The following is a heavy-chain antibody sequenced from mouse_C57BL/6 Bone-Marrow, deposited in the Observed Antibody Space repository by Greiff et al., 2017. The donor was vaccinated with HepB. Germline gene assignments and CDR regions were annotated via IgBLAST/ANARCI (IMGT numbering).Heavy chain of an antibody. Sequence: VQRVESGAELVKPGASVKMSCKASGYTFTTYPIEWMKQNHGKSLEWIGNFYPYNDDTKYNEKFKGKATLTVEKSSNTVYLELSRLTSDDSAVYYCARSSTFFYYFDYWGQGTTLTVSS. D-gene: IGHD5-1*01. V-gene: IGHV1-47*01. CDR3: ARSSTFFYYFDY. J-gene: IGHJ2*01. CDR2: FYPYNDDT. CDR1: GYTFTTYP.